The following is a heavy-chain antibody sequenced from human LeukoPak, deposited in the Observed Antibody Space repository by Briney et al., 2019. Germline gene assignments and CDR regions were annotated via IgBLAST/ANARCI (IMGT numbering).Heavy chain of an antibody. V-gene: IGHV3-7*01. Sequence: GGSLRLSCAASGFTFSNYWMNWVRQAPGRGLEWVALIKTDGSEEYYVDSVKGRFTISRDNAKTLLYLQMDSLRVEDTAVYYCARPPDRSIDYSGEGNLVTVSS. J-gene: IGHJ4*02. CDR3: ARPPDRSIDY. D-gene: IGHD4-11*01. CDR1: GFTFSNYW. CDR2: IKTDGSEE.